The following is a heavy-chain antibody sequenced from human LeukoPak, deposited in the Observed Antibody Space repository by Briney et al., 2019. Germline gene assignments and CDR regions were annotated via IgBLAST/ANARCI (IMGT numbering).Heavy chain of an antibody. V-gene: IGHV4-59*01. Sequence: PSETLSLTCSVSGGSISSYYWSWIRQSPDKRLEWIGYIYYSGSTNYNPSLQSRVTISVDTSKNQFSLKLRSVTAADTAVYYCARVAIPYDISPYYDGYMDVWGKGTTVTVSS. CDR1: GGSISSYY. CDR3: ARVAIPYDISPYYDGYMDV. CDR2: IYYSGST. J-gene: IGHJ6*03. D-gene: IGHD3-22*01.